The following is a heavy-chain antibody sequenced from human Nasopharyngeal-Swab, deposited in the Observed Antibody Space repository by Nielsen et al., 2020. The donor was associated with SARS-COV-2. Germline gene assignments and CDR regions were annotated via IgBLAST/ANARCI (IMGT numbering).Heavy chain of an antibody. Sequence: WIRQPPGEGLEWVSYISSSGSTIYYADSVKGRFTISRDNAKNSLYLQMNSLRAEDTAVYYCARDMTAAGTLWFDPWGQGTLVTVSS. V-gene: IGHV3-11*01. CDR2: ISSSGSTI. J-gene: IGHJ5*02. CDR3: ARDMTAAGTLWFDP. D-gene: IGHD6-13*01.